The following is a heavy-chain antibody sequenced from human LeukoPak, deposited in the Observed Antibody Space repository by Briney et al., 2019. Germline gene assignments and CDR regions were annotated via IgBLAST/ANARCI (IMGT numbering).Heavy chain of an antibody. CDR2: IIPIFGTA. J-gene: IGHJ4*02. CDR1: GGTFSSYA. CDR3: ARESRAPNYDFWSGYRYYLDY. V-gene: IGHV1-69*05. Sequence: SVKVSCKASGGTFSSYAISWVRQAPGQGLEWMGRIIPIFGTANYAQKFQGRVTITTDESTSTAYMELSSLRSEDTAVYYCARESRAPNYDFWSGYRYYLDYWGQGTLVTVSS. D-gene: IGHD3-3*01.